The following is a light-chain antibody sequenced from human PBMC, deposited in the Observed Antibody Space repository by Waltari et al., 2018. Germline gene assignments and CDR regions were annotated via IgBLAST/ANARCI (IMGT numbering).Light chain of an antibody. J-gene: IGKJ2*01. V-gene: IGKV3-11*01. CDR3: QHRSRWPLMDT. CDR1: QSLSSY. Sequence: EIVLTQSPATLSLSPGERATLSCRASQSLSSYVAWYQQNPGQAPRLLMYDASVRAPGIPARVSGSGSGTDFTRTIDSLEPEDFAVYYCQHRSRWPLMDTFGQGAKLEIK. CDR2: DAS.